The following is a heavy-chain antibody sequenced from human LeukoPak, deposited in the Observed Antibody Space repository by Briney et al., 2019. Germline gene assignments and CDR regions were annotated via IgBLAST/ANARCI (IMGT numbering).Heavy chain of an antibody. CDR1: GFTFSSYS. CDR3: ARDQYDILTGYYRSYFDY. Sequence: GGSLRLSCAASGFTFSSYSMNWVRQAPGKGLEWVSSISSSSSYIYYADSLKGRFTISRDNTKNSLYLQMNSLRAEDTAVYYCARDQYDILTGYYRSYFDYWGQGTLVTVSS. V-gene: IGHV3-21*01. D-gene: IGHD3-9*01. J-gene: IGHJ4*02. CDR2: ISSSSSYI.